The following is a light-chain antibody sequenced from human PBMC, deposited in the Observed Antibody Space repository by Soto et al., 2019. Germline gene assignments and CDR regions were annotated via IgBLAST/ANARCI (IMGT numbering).Light chain of an antibody. V-gene: IGLV2-11*01. CDR3: CSFAGSYTYV. CDR2: DVS. J-gene: IGLJ1*01. Sequence: QSALAQPASVSGSPGQSITISCTGTRRDVGGYNYVSWYQQYPGKSPKLLIYDVSERPAGVPDRFSGSKSGNTASLTISGLQAEDKADYSCCSFAGSYTYVFGGGTKVTVL. CDR1: RRDVGGYNY.